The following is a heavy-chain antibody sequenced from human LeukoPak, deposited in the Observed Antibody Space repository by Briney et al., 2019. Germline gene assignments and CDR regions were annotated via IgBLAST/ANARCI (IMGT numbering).Heavy chain of an antibody. D-gene: IGHD5-24*01. Sequence: GGSLRLSCAASGFTFSSYAMHWVRQAPGKGLEWVAVISYDGSNKYYADSVKGRFTISRDNSKNTLYLQMNSLRAEDTAVYYCARDQEMATIGDYFDYWGQGTLVTVSS. CDR3: ARDQEMATIGDYFDY. CDR2: ISYDGSNK. CDR1: GFTFSSYA. J-gene: IGHJ4*02. V-gene: IGHV3-30-3*01.